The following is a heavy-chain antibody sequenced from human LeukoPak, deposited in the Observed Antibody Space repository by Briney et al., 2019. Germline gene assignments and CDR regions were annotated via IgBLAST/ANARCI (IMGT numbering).Heavy chain of an antibody. V-gene: IGHV4-39*01. Sequence: PSETLSLTCTVSDGSISSGGYYWGWIRQPPWKGREWMGRIYYSGSTYYNPSLKSRVTISVDTSKNQFSLKLSSVTAADTAVYYCARLAWSGERRGYYYNGMDVWGQGTTVTVSS. CDR3: ARLAWSGERRGYYYNGMDV. D-gene: IGHD3-3*01. J-gene: IGHJ6*02. CDR2: IYYSGST. CDR1: DGSISSGGYY.